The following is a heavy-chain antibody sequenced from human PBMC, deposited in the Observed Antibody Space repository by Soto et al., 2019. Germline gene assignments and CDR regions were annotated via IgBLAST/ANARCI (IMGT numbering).Heavy chain of an antibody. D-gene: IGHD3-22*01. CDR2: IYSGGST. CDR3: ARESSGPFRRYLDSSGYFAY. J-gene: IGHJ4*02. CDR1: GFTVSSNY. Sequence: PGGSLRLSCAASGFTVSSNYMSWVRQAPGKGLEWVSVIYSGGSTYYADSVKGRFTISRDNSKNTLYLQMNSLRAEDTAVYYCARESSGPFRRYLDSSGYFAYWGQGTLVTVSS. V-gene: IGHV3-53*01.